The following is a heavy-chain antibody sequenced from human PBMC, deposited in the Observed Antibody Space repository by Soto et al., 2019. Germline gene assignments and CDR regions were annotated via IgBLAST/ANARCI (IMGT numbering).Heavy chain of an antibody. J-gene: IGHJ6*02. CDR2: IHVSGST. V-gene: IGHV4-61*01. Sequence: SETLSLTCTVSCGSVSSGSYQWTWIRQPPEKGLEWIGYIHVSGSTNDNPSLKGRVTMSIDTSKNQFSLKLSSVTAADTAVYYCARDGHGMDVWGQGTKVTV. CDR1: CGSVSSGSYQ. CDR3: ARDGHGMDV.